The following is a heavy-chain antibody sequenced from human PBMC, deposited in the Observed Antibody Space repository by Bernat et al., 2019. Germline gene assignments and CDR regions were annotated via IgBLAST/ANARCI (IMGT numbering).Heavy chain of an antibody. CDR1: GFTFSSYG. J-gene: IGHJ6*02. V-gene: IGHV3-30*18. D-gene: IGHD3-3*01. CDR2: ISYDGSNK. CDR3: AKDLGEGPTYGMDV. Sequence: QVQLVESGGGVVQPGRSLRLSCVASGFTFSSYGMHWVRQAPGKGLEWVAVISYDGSNKYYADSVKGRFTISRDNSKNTLYLQMNSLRAEDTAVYYCAKDLGEGPTYGMDVWGQGTTVTVSS.